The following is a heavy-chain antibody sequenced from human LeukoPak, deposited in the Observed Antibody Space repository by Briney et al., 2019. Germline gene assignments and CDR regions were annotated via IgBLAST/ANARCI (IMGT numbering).Heavy chain of an antibody. CDR2: IYYSGST. J-gene: IGHJ3*02. Sequence: SETLSLTCTVSGGSINSYYWSWIRQPPGKGLECIGYIYYSGSTNYNPSLKSRVTISVDTSNNKFSLKLTSLPAAATAVYYCVRHLSAGRPAFDIWGQGTMVTVSS. CDR3: VRHLSAGRPAFDI. D-gene: IGHD2-15*01. V-gene: IGHV4-59*08. CDR1: GGSINSYY.